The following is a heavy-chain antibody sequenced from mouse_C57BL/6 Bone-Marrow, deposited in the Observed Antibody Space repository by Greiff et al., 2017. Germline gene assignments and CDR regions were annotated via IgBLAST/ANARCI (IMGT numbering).Heavy chain of an antibody. J-gene: IGHJ3*01. CDR1: GYAFSSSW. CDR3: ARKGYGNSFAY. CDR2: IYPGDGDT. D-gene: IGHD2-1*01. V-gene: IGHV1-82*01. Sequence: QVQLQQSGPELVKPGASVKISCKASGYAFSSSWMNWVKQRPGKGLEWIGRIYPGDGDTNYNGKFKGKATLTAEKSSSTAYMQLSSLTSEDSAVYFCARKGYGNSFAYWGQGTLVTVSA.